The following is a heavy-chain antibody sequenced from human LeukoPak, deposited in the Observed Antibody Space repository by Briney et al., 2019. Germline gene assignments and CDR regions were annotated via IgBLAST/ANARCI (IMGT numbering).Heavy chain of an antibody. J-gene: IGHJ4*02. Sequence: PGGSLRLSCAASGFTFSSYWMSWVRQAPGKGREWVANIKQDGSEKYYVDSVKGRFTISRDNAKNSLYLQMNSLRAEDTAVYYCARVGFGFWSGYYSPLGYWGQGTLVTVSS. CDR3: ARVGFGFWSGYYSPLGY. CDR1: GFTFSSYW. V-gene: IGHV3-7*03. D-gene: IGHD3-3*01. CDR2: IKQDGSEK.